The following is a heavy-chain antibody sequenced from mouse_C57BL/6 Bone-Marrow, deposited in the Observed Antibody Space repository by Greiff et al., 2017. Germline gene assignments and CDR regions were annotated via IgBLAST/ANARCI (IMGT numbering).Heavy chain of an antibody. J-gene: IGHJ4*01. CDR3: ARDQITTVVATRAMDY. V-gene: IGHV1-81*01. CDR2: IYPRSGNT. Sequence: QVQLKESGAELARPGASVKLSCKASGYTFTSSGISWVKQRTGQGLEWIGEIYPRSGNTYYNEKFKGKDTLTADKSSSTAYLELRSLTSEDSAVYFCARDQITTVVATRAMDYWGQGTSVTVSS. D-gene: IGHD1-1*01. CDR1: GYTFTSSG.